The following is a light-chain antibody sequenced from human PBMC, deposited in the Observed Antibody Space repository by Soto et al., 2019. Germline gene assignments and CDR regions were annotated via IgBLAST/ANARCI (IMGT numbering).Light chain of an antibody. J-gene: IGKJ4*01. Sequence: EIVMPQSPATLSVSPGERATLSCRSSPSVSSNLAWYQQKPGQARRLPIYGPSTRATGIPARFSGSGSGTEFTLTISGLQSEDFEVDYCQHYNSWTALSCRGGTKVEIK. CDR2: GPS. CDR3: QHYNSWTALS. V-gene: IGKV3-15*01. CDR1: PSVSSN.